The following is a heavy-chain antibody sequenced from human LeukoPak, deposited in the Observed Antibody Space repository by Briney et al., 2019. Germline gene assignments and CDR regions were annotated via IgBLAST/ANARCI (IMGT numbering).Heavy chain of an antibody. Sequence: GGSLRLSCAASGFTFSSYSMNWVRQAPGKGLEWVAVISYDGSNKYYADSVKGRFTISRDNSKNTLYLQMNSLRAEDTAVYYCAKDKGYSYGVYYYYGMDVWGQGTTVTVSS. J-gene: IGHJ6*02. V-gene: IGHV3-30*18. CDR1: GFTFSSYS. CDR2: ISYDGSNK. CDR3: AKDKGYSYGVYYYYGMDV. D-gene: IGHD5-18*01.